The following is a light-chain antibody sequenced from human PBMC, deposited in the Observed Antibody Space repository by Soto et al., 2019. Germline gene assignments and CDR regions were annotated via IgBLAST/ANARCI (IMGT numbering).Light chain of an antibody. CDR2: DAS. Sequence: DIQMTQSPPSLSASVGDRVTITCQASQDIGNSLNWFQHKPGKAPNLVTYDASNLEIGVPSRFSGSGSGTDFTFTITSLRPEDIATYYCQKSDHLPLFGPGTKVDSK. J-gene: IGKJ3*01. CDR3: QKSDHLPL. CDR1: QDIGNS. V-gene: IGKV1-33*01.